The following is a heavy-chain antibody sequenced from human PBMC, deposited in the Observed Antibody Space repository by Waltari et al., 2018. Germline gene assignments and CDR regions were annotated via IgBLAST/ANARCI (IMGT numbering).Heavy chain of an antibody. CDR1: GGTFSSYA. Sequence: QVQLVQSGAEVKKPGSSVKVSCKASGGTFSSYAISWVRQAPGQGLEWMGGSNPIFGTANYAQKFQGRVTITTDESTSTAYMELSSLRSGDTAVYYCARSIVVVPASILSAFDIWGQGTMVTVSS. V-gene: IGHV1-69*05. CDR3: ARSIVVVPASILSAFDI. J-gene: IGHJ3*02. CDR2: SNPIFGTA. D-gene: IGHD2-2*02.